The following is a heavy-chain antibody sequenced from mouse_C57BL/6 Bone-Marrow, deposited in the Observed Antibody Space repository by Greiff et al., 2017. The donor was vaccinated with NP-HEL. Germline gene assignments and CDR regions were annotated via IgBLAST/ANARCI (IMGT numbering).Heavy chain of an antibody. D-gene: IGHD2-4*01. V-gene: IGHV1-76*01. Sequence: VQLQQSGAELVRPGASVKLSCKASGYTFTDYYINWVKQRPGQGLEWIARIYPGSGNTNYNEKFKGKATLTAEKSSSTAYMQLSSLTSEDSAVYFCARSRDYDPDYWGKGTTLTVSS. CDR3: ARSRDYDPDY. J-gene: IGHJ2*01. CDR1: GYTFTDYY. CDR2: IYPGSGNT.